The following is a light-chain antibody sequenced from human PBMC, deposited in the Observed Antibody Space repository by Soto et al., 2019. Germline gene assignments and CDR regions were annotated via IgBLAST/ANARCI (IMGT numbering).Light chain of an antibody. J-gene: IGKJ4*01. CDR2: GAS. CDR3: QQTNTFLPLT. CDR1: QGISNW. Sequence: DIPMTQSPSSVSASVGDRVTITCRASQGISNWLAWYQQQPGKAPKLLIYGASSLQSGVPSRFSGGRSRTHFTLIISSLQPEDFATYYCQQTNTFLPLTFGGGTKVEI. V-gene: IGKV1-12*01.